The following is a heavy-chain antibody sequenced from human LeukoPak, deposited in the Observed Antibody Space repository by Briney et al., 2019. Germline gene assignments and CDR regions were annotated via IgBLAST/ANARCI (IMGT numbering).Heavy chain of an antibody. CDR3: ARGYKYYDILTGYSDDAFDI. CDR2: IGTAGDT. J-gene: IGHJ3*02. V-gene: IGHV3-13*01. CDR1: GFTFSSYD. Sequence: GGSLRLSCAASGFTFSSYDMHWVRQATGKGLEWVSAIGTAGDTYYPGSVKGRFTISRENAKNSLYLQMNSLRAGDTAVYYRARGYKYYDILTGYSDDAFDIWGQGTMVTVSS. D-gene: IGHD3-9*01.